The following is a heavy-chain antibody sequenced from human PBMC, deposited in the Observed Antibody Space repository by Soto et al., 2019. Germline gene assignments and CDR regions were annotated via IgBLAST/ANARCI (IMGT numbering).Heavy chain of an antibody. CDR1: GFTVSVNL. CDR2: INSGGST. V-gene: IGHV3-66*01. J-gene: IGHJ6*02. Sequence: GGSLRLSCAASGFTVSVNLMNWVRQGSGKGLEWVSVINSGGSTDYADSVKGRFTISRDNAKNSLYLQMNSLRAEDTAVYYCAIAPRYGMDVWGQGITVTVSS. CDR3: AIAPRYGMDV.